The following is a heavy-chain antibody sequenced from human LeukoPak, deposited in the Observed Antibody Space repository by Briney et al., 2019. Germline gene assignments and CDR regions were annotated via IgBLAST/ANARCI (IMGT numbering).Heavy chain of an antibody. J-gene: IGHJ4*02. CDR1: GYTFTSYY. Sequence: ASVKVSCKASGYTFTSYYMHWVRQAPGQGLEWMGIINPSGGSTSYAQKFQGRVTMTRDTSISTVYMELSRLRSDDTAVYYCARGLRGSPAFDYWGQGTLVTVSS. CDR3: ARGLRGSPAFDY. V-gene: IGHV1-46*01. CDR2: INPSGGST. D-gene: IGHD2-2*01.